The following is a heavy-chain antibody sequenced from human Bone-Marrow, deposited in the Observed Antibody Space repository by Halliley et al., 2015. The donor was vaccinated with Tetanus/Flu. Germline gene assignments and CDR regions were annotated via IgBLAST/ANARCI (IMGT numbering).Heavy chain of an antibody. Sequence: SDSSRTMYYADSVKGRFTISRDNAKNSLYLQMNSLRDEDTAVYYCARLLHPNGWYSGYWGQGTLVTVSS. CDR2: SDSSRTM. J-gene: IGHJ4*02. CDR3: ARLLHPNGWYSGY. D-gene: IGHD6-19*01. V-gene: IGHV3-48*02.